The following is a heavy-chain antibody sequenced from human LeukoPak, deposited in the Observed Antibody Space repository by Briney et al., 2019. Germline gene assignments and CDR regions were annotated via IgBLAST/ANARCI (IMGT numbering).Heavy chain of an antibody. D-gene: IGHD3-16*01. Sequence: SETLSLTCSVSGASVNDYFWSWIRQAPGRGLEWLGQVYSGGAAEYSPSLKGRVTISLDASTNKVSLSLRSATPADTAVYFCAREIVLMMSDAASPYFMDVGGRGTTVTVAS. CDR3: AREIVLMMSDAASPYFMDV. V-gene: IGHV4-59*02. CDR1: GASVNDYF. CDR2: VYSGGAA. J-gene: IGHJ6*03.